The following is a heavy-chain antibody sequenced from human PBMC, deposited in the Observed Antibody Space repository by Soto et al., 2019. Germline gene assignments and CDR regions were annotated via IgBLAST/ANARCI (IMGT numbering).Heavy chain of an antibody. Sequence: GEPLKISCKGSGYSFTSYWIGWVRQMPGKGLEWMGIIYPGDSDTRYSPSCQGQVTISADKSISTAYLQWSSLQASDTAMYYCARIGYYYYYGMDVWGQGTTVTVSS. J-gene: IGHJ6*02. CDR2: IYPGDSDT. CDR3: ARIGYYYYYGMDV. V-gene: IGHV5-51*01. CDR1: GYSFTSYW.